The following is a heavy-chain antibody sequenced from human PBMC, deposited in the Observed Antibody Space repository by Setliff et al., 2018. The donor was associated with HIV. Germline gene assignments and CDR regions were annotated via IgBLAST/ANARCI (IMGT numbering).Heavy chain of an antibody. Sequence: SETLSLTCNVSAASVGTGAYYWSWIRQSPGKGLEWLGYLYYSGSIDYNPSLKTRVGISIDMSKNQFSLKMSSVTAADTAVYFCARGLRTSLVFFDSWGQGILVTVSS. CDR3: ARGLRTSLVFFDS. V-gene: IGHV4-61*08. J-gene: IGHJ4*02. CDR1: AASVGTGAYY. D-gene: IGHD2-8*01. CDR2: LYYSGSI.